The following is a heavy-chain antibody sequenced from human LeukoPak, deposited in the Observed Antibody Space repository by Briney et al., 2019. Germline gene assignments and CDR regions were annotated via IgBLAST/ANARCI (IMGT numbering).Heavy chain of an antibody. V-gene: IGHV3-48*03. J-gene: IGHJ6*02. Sequence: GGSLRLSCAASGFTFSSYEMNWVRQAPGKGLEWVSYISGIGRTKDYADSVKGRFTISRDNAKNSLYLQMNSLRAEDTAVYYCARQVEATGLNGMDVWGQGTTVTVSS. D-gene: IGHD1-1*01. CDR2: ISGIGRTK. CDR1: GFTFSSYE. CDR3: ARQVEATGLNGMDV.